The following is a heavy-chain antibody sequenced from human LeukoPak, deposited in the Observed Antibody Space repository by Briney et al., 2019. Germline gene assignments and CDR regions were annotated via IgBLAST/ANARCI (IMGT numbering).Heavy chain of an antibody. CDR2: INHSGST. Sequence: SETLSLTCAVYGGSFSGYYWSWIRQPPGKGLEWIGEINHSGSTNYNPSLKSRVTISVDTSKNQFSLKLSSVTAADTAVYYCARGVNEDIVATTESDYWGQGTLVTVSS. CDR1: GGSFSGYY. D-gene: IGHD5-12*01. V-gene: IGHV4-34*01. CDR3: ARGVNEDIVATTESDY. J-gene: IGHJ4*02.